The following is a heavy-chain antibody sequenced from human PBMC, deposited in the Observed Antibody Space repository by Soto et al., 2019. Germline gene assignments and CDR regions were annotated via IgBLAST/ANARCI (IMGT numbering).Heavy chain of an antibody. CDR1: AGLLRRDGYF. J-gene: IGHJ3*02. CDR2: TYYSGST. Sequence: GSAGLLRRDGYFVGWTRQNPGKGLEWIGYTYYSGSTYYNPSLKSRVTIYVDTSKNQFSLTLSSVTAADTAVYYCARDQGAAAGTDIWGQGTMVT. D-gene: IGHD6-13*01. CDR3: ARDQGAAAGTDI. V-gene: IGHV4-31*02.